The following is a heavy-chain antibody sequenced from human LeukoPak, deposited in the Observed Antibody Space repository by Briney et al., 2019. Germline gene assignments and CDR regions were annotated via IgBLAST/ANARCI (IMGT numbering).Heavy chain of an antibody. Sequence: PGGSLRLSCAASGFTFSSYGMHWVRQAPGKGLEWVAVISYDGSNKYYADSVKGRFTISRDNSKNTLYLQMNSLRAEDTAVYYCAKAQYSSSWSLDYWGQGTLVTVSS. CDR3: AKAQYSSSWSLDY. D-gene: IGHD6-13*01. J-gene: IGHJ4*02. CDR2: ISYDGSNK. V-gene: IGHV3-30*18. CDR1: GFTFSSYG.